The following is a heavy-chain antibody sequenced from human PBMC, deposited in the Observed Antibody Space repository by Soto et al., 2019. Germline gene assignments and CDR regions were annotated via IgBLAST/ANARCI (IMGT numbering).Heavy chain of an antibody. V-gene: IGHV3-9*01. CDR1: GFTFDDYA. CDR2: ISWNSGSI. J-gene: IGHJ6*04. Sequence: ESGGGLVQPGRSLRLSCAASGFTFDDYAMHWVRQAPGKGMEWVSGISWNSGSIGYADSVKGRVTITRDNAKNSLYLQMNSLRAEDTALYYGAKDPALNGDMTGMDVWGKGTTVTVSS. D-gene: IGHD3-10*01. CDR3: AKDPALNGDMTGMDV.